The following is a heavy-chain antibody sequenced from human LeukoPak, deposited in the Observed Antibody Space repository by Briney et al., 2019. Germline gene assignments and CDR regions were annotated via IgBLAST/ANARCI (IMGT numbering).Heavy chain of an antibody. Sequence: PPGGSLRLSCAASGFTFSSYAMSWVRQAPGKGLEWVSAISGSGGSTYYADSVKGRFTISRDNSKNILYLQMNSLRAEDTAVYYCAKDRCSNGVGCYYYYMDVWGKGTTVTISS. CDR1: GFTFSSYA. CDR3: AKDRCSNGVGCYYYYMDV. D-gene: IGHD2-8*01. CDR2: ISGSGGST. V-gene: IGHV3-23*01. J-gene: IGHJ6*03.